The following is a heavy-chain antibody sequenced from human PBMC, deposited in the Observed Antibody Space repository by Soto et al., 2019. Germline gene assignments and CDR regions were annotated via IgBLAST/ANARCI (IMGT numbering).Heavy chain of an antibody. Sequence: ASVKVSCKASGYTFTRYYMHWVRQAPGQGLEWMGIINPSGGSTSYAQKFQGRVTMTRDTSTSTVYMELSSLRSEDTAVYYCARGGGGYYYDSSGYPADAFDIWGQGTMVTVSS. V-gene: IGHV1-46*01. J-gene: IGHJ3*02. D-gene: IGHD3-22*01. CDR1: GYTFTRYY. CDR2: INPSGGST. CDR3: ARGGGGYYYDSSGYPADAFDI.